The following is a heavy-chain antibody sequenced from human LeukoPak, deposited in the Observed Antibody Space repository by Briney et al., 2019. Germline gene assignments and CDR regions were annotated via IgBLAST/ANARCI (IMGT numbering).Heavy chain of an antibody. CDR3: AKDPTLDYYDSSGYYSYFDY. CDR2: ISGSGGST. J-gene: IGHJ4*02. Sequence: GGSPRLSCAASGFTFSSYAMSWVRQAPGKGLEWVSAISGSGGSTYYADSVKGRFTISRDNSKNTLYLQMNSLRAEDTAVYYCAKDPTLDYYDSSGYYSYFDYWGQGTLVTVSS. D-gene: IGHD3-22*01. CDR1: GFTFSSYA. V-gene: IGHV3-23*01.